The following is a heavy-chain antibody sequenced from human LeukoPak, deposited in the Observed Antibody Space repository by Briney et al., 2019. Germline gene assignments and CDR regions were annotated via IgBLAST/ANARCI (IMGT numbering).Heavy chain of an antibody. D-gene: IGHD6-13*01. CDR3: AREDDTIADNTFDI. V-gene: IGHV4-34*01. J-gene: IGHJ3*02. CDR2: ISHSGST. Sequence: SETLSLTCAVYGGSFSGYYWSWIRQPPGKGLEWIGEISHSGSTNYNPSLKSRVTISVDKSKNQFSLKLSSVTAADTAVYYCAREDDTIADNTFDIWGQGTVVTVSS. CDR1: GGSFSGYY.